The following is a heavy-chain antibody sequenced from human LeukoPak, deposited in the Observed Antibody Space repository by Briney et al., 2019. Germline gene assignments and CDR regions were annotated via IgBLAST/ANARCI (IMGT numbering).Heavy chain of an antibody. CDR3: ARDANGAPFDY. Sequence: PGGSLRLSCAASGFTFSSYWMHWVRQAPGKGLVWVSRINSDGSSTSYADSVKGRFTISRDNAKNTLYLQMNSLRAEDKAVYYCARDANGAPFDYWGQGTLVTVSS. CDR1: GFTFSSYW. J-gene: IGHJ4*02. V-gene: IGHV3-74*01. CDR2: INSDGSST. D-gene: IGHD2-8*01.